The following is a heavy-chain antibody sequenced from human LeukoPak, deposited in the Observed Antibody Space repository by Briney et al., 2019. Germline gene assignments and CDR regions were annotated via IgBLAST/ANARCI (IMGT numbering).Heavy chain of an antibody. Sequence: GGSLRLSCRVSGIYFPDTWMTWVRQAPGRGLEWVGRIKGKGGGGTADYGAPVQGRFVISRDDFRNTIYLQMTRLKMEDTAVYYCKWESTFYYGLDVWGQGTTVIVSS. CDR2: IKGKGGGGTA. CDR1: GIYFPDTW. J-gene: IGHJ6*02. V-gene: IGHV3-15*05. D-gene: IGHD3-16*01. CDR3: KWESTFYYGLDV.